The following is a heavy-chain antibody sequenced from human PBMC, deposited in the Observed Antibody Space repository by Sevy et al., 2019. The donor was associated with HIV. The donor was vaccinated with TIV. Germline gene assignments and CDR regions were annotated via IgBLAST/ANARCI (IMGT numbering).Heavy chain of an antibody. CDR3: AKDFTGYNGMDV. Sequence: GGSLRLSCAVSGIIFTTSGMHWVRQAPGKGLEWVAVILYDGRNKFYGDSVKGRFTISRDNPKNILYLQMNSLRDEDTAVYYCAKDFTGYNGMDVWGQGTMVTVSS. V-gene: IGHV3-30*18. CDR1: GIIFTTSG. D-gene: IGHD3-9*01. CDR2: ILYDGRNK. J-gene: IGHJ6*02.